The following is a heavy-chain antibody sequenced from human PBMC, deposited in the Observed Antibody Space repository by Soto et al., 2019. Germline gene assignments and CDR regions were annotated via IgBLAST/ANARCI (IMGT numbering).Heavy chain of an antibody. J-gene: IGHJ4*02. D-gene: IGHD5-18*01. CDR3: AGISTDTAMDPFDY. V-gene: IGHV1-3*01. Sequence: QVQLVQSGAEVKKPGASVKVSCKASGYTFTSYAMHWVRQAPGQRLEWMGWINAGNGNTKYSQKFQGRVTITRDTSASTAYMELSSLRSEDTAVYYCAGISTDTAMDPFDYWGQGTLVTVSS. CDR1: GYTFTSYA. CDR2: INAGNGNT.